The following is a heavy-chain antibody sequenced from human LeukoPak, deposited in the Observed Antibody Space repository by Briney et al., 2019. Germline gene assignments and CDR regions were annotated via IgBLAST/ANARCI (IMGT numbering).Heavy chain of an antibody. Sequence: GGSLRLSCAASGFTFSIYAMSWVRQAPGKGLEWVSVIYSGGTTHYADSVKGRFTISRDNSKNTLFLQMNSLRAEDTAVYYCARLIFNAIAAAGRALNWFDPWGQGTLVTVSS. CDR2: IYSGGTT. V-gene: IGHV3-53*01. J-gene: IGHJ5*02. D-gene: IGHD6-13*01. CDR1: GFTFSIYA. CDR3: ARLIFNAIAAAGRALNWFDP.